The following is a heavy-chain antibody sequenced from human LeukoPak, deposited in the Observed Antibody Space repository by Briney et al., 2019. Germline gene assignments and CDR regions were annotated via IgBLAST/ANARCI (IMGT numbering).Heavy chain of an antibody. Sequence: PGGSLRLSCAASGFTFSTYTMHWVRQAPGKGLEWVALTSYDETNKFYAHSVKGRFTISRDNSKNTLYLQMNSLRPEDTGIYYCARGATNDFWSGYGWFDPWGQGTLVTASS. D-gene: IGHD3-3*01. J-gene: IGHJ5*02. CDR1: GFTFSTYT. CDR3: ARGATNDFWSGYGWFDP. V-gene: IGHV3-30-3*01. CDR2: TSYDETNK.